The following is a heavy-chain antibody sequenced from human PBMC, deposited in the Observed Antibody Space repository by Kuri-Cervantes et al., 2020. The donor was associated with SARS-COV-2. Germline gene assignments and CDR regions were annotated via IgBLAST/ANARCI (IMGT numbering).Heavy chain of an antibody. Sequence: GESLKISCEGSGFTFSDYYMSWVHQAPGKGLEWLSNISPSMAHTYYADSVRGRFTISRDNAKNSLYLQMTGLRVDDTAVYYCARGLGAVSTVDFYFGLDVWGQGTTVTVSS. CDR1: GFTFSDYY. V-gene: IGHV3-11*06. D-gene: IGHD3-16*01. CDR2: ISPSMAHT. CDR3: ARGLGAVSTVDFYFGLDV. J-gene: IGHJ6*02.